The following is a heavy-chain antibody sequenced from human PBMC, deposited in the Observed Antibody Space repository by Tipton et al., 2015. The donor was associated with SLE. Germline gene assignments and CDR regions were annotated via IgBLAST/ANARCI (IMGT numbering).Heavy chain of an antibody. V-gene: IGHV3-33*01. J-gene: IGHJ3*02. CDR1: GFIFSDYG. Sequence: SLRLSCAASGFIFSDYGIHWVRQAPGKGLEWVAFIWYDGSNEYYPDSVKGRFTISRDNSKNTLYLQMNSLRPEDTAVYYCARGSEPNPGAFDIWGQGTLVTVSS. D-gene: IGHD1-14*01. CDR3: ARGSEPNPGAFDI. CDR2: IWYDGSNE.